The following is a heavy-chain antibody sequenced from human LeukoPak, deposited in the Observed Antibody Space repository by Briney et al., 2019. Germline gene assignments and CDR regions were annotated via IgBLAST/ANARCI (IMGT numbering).Heavy chain of an antibody. J-gene: IGHJ6*04. Sequence: SETLSLTCTVSGGFISRYYWSWIRHPPGKGLEWIGYIYYSGSTNYNPSLKSRVTISVDTSKNQFSLKLSSVTAADTAVYYCARAMGILAPMDVWGKGTTVTVSS. V-gene: IGHV4-59*01. CDR3: ARAMGILAPMDV. CDR1: GGFISRYY. D-gene: IGHD6-13*01. CDR2: IYYSGST.